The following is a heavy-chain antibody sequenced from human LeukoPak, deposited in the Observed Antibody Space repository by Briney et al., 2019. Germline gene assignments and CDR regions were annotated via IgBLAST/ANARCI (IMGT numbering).Heavy chain of an antibody. J-gene: IGHJ4*02. CDR3: ARDPVLGIPDYFDS. V-gene: IGHV3-21*01. D-gene: IGHD2-21*01. CDR2: ISSSSSYI. Sequence: GGSLRLSCAASGFTFSSYSMNWVRQAPGKGLEWVSSISSSSSYIYYADSVEGRFTISRDNSKNTLFLQMTSLRAEDTAVFYCARDPVLGIPDYFDSWGQGALVTVSS. CDR1: GFTFSSYS.